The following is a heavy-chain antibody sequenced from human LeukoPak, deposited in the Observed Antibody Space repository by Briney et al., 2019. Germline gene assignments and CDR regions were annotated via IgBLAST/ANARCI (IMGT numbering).Heavy chain of an antibody. V-gene: IGHV4-38-2*01. CDR2: IYYSGST. CDR1: GFTLDDYG. CDR3: ARVEAAAGPYFDY. D-gene: IGHD6-13*01. Sequence: PGGSLRLSCAASGFTLDDYGMSWVRQAPGKGLEWIGSIYYSGSTYYNPSLKSRVTISVDTSKNQFSLKLSSVTAADTAVYYCARVEAAAGPYFDYWGQGTLVTVSS. J-gene: IGHJ4*02.